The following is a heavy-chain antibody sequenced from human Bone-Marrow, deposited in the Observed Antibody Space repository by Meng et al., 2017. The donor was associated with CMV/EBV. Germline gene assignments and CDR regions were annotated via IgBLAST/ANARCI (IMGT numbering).Heavy chain of an antibody. CDR1: GGSFSSYY. CDR3: ARDRGGVVNWLDS. V-gene: IGHV4-59*01. Sequence: GSLRLSCRVSGGSFSSYYWSWVRQSPGKGLEWIGYIDYTGTSNYNPSLKSRVTISVDTSKNQFSLKLTPVTPADTAVYNCARDRGGVVNWLDSWGQGTLVTVSS. J-gene: IGHJ5*01. D-gene: IGHD3-16*01. CDR2: IDYTGTS.